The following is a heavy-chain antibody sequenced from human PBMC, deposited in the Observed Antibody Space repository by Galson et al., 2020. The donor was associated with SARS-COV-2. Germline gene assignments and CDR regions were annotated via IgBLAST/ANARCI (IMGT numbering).Heavy chain of an antibody. Sequence: SETLSLTCTVPGGSISSSSYYWGWIHQPPGKGLEWIGSIYYSGSTYYNPSLKSRVTISVDTSKNQFSLKLSSVTAADTAVYYCARHFDGSSSPTHNDYWGQGTLVTVSS. CDR3: ARHFDGSSSPTHNDY. V-gene: IGHV4-39*01. CDR1: GGSISSSSYY. J-gene: IGHJ4*02. D-gene: IGHD6-13*01. CDR2: IYYSGST.